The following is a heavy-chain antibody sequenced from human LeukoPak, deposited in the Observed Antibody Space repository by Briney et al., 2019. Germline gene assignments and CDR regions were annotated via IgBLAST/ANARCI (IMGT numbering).Heavy chain of an antibody. CDR2: ISYGGRYL. J-gene: IGHJ4*02. Sequence: PGGSLTLPCSASGFSFSSHNMNWVRQAPGGGLEWVSSISYGGRYLYYADSVKGRFTISRDNDKHSLYLQMNSLRADDTAVYYCARDSTYGDFDYWGQGTLVTVSS. D-gene: IGHD3-10*01. CDR1: GFSFSSHN. CDR3: ARDSTYGDFDY. V-gene: IGHV3-21*01.